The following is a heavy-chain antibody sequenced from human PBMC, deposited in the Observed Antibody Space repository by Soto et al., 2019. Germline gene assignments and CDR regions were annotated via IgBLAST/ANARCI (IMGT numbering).Heavy chain of an antibody. CDR1: GFTFSTSW. J-gene: IGHJ4*02. V-gene: IGHV3-74*01. D-gene: IGHD1-7*01. Sequence: EGQLVEAGGGLVQPGGSLRLSCAASGFTFSTSWIHWVRQAPGKGLVWVSRINGDGGTINYADSVKGRFTISRDNAKNTVYLQMNSLSADDTAVYYCTRGGNYYFDYWGQGTLVTVSS. CDR3: TRGGNYYFDY. CDR2: INGDGGTI.